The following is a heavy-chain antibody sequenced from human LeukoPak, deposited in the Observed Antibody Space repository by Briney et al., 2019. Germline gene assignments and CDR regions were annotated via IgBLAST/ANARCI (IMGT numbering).Heavy chain of an antibody. Sequence: GGSLRLSCAASGFTLSTFDMNWVRQAPGKGLEWVSSTSTSSRYIYYRDSVKGRFTISRDDAKNSLYLQMNSLTVEDTAVYYCARADCSGSTCYLRHSWFDPWGQGTLVTVSS. J-gene: IGHJ5*02. CDR1: GFTLSTFD. V-gene: IGHV3-21*06. CDR2: TSTSSRYI. CDR3: ARADCSGSTCYLRHSWFDP. D-gene: IGHD2-2*01.